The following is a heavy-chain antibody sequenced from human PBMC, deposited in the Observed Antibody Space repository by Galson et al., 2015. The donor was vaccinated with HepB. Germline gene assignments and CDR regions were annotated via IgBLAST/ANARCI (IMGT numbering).Heavy chain of an antibody. D-gene: IGHD3-22*01. CDR1: GYTFTTYG. CDR3: ATRDSSSYKPFDY. Sequence: SVKVSCKASGYTFTTYGISWVRQAPGQGLEWMGWISAYNGNTNYAQKLQGRVTMTTETSTRTAYMELRSLRFDDTAVYYCATRDSSSYKPFDYWGQGTLVTVSS. J-gene: IGHJ4*02. V-gene: IGHV1-18*01. CDR2: ISAYNGNT.